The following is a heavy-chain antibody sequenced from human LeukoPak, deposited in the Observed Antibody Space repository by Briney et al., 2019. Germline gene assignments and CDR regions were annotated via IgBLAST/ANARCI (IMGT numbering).Heavy chain of an antibody. Sequence: GGSLRLSCAASGFTFSSYWMSWVRQAPGKGLEWVSAISGSGGSTYYADSVKGRFTISRDNSKNTLYLQMNSLRAEDTAVYYCAKLFASGWYPYYFDYWGQGTLVTVSS. CDR2: ISGSGGST. J-gene: IGHJ4*02. CDR3: AKLFASGWYPYYFDY. D-gene: IGHD6-19*01. V-gene: IGHV3-23*01. CDR1: GFTFSSYW.